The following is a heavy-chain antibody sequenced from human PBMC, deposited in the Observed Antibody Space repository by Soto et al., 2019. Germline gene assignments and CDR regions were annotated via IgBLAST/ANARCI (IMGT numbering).Heavy chain of an antibody. J-gene: IGHJ4*02. CDR2: INQDGTKI. V-gene: IGHV3-7*03. CDR3: ARGEEWLLLSLQGVFDQ. Sequence: EVHLVETGGGLVQPGGSLRVSCAASGSSISSHWMSWVRQAPGKGLEWVANINQDGTKIHYVDSVKGRFTISRDNAKNSLHLQLSSLRADDTAVYFCARGEEWLLLSLQGVFDQWGQGTLVTVSS. CDR1: GSSISSHW. D-gene: IGHD3-3*01.